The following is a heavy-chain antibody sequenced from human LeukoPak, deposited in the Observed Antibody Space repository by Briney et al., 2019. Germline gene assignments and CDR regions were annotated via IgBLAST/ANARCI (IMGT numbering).Heavy chain of an antibody. D-gene: IGHD3-3*01. V-gene: IGHV3-15*01. J-gene: IGHJ4*02. CDR1: GFTFINAW. CDR3: TTLETYYENDY. Sequence: GGSLRLSCAVSGFTFINAWMNWVRQAPGKGLEWVGRIKSKTYGGTTDYAAPVKGRFTISRDDSENTLYLQMNSLKTEDTAVYYCTTLETYYENDYWGQGTLVTVSS. CDR2: IKSKTYGGTT.